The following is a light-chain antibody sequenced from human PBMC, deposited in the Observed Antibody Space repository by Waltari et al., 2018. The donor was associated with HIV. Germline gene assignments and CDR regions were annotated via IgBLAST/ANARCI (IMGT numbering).Light chain of an antibody. CDR3: HQYYRTPFT. Sequence: NCKSSQSVLFSSNNKNYLAWYQQKPGQPPNLLIYWASTRESGVPDRFSGSGSGTDFTLTISSLQAEDVAVYYCHQYYRTPFTFGPGTKVDIK. V-gene: IGKV4-1*01. CDR2: WAS. CDR1: QSVLFSSNNKNY. J-gene: IGKJ3*01.